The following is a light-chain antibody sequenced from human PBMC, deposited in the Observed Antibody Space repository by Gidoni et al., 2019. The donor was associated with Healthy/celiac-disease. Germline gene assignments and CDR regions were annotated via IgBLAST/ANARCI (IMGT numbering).Light chain of an antibody. V-gene: IGKV1-39*01. J-gene: IGKJ2*03. CDR2: AAS. CDR1: PIISSY. Sequence: DIQMTQSPSSLSASVGDRVTITCRASPIISSYVTWYQQKPGKAPQLLIYAASSLQSGVPSRFSGSGSGTDFTLTISSLQPEDFATYYCQQSYSTPDSFXQXTKLXIK. CDR3: QQSYSTPDS.